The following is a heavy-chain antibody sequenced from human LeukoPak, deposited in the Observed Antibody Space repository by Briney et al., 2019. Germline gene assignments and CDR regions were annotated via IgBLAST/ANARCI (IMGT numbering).Heavy chain of an antibody. V-gene: IGHV3-74*01. J-gene: IGHJ4*02. Sequence: GGSLRLSCAASGFTISSYWMHWVRQTPGKGLVWVSYISNDGTTTRYADSVKSRFSISRDNAQNTLYLQMNSLRAEDTAVYYCARSDSSYDYWGQGTLVTVSS. CDR3: ARSDSSYDY. CDR2: ISNDGTTT. D-gene: IGHD2/OR15-2a*01. CDR1: GFTISSYW.